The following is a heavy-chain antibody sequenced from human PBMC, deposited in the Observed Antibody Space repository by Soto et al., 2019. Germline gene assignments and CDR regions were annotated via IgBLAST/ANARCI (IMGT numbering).Heavy chain of an antibody. Sequence: QVQLQASGPGLVKPSQTLSLTCTVSGGSISSGGYYWSWIRQHPGKGLEWIGYIYYSGSTYYNPSLPRRVTLPVDTSKNQFSLKLSSVTAADTAVYYCARRGFGEPRACDIWGQGTMVTVSS. J-gene: IGHJ3*02. D-gene: IGHD3-10*01. CDR1: GGSISSGGYY. V-gene: IGHV4-31*03. CDR3: ARRGFGEPRACDI. CDR2: IYYSGST.